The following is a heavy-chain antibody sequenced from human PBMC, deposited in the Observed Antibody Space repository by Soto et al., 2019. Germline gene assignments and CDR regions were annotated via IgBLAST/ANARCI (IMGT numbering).Heavy chain of an antibody. CDR3: ARAPGCGGDCYLGMDV. V-gene: IGHV1-2*04. D-gene: IGHD2-21*02. Sequence: ASVKVSCKASGYTFTGYYMHWVRQAPGQGLEWMGWINPNSGGTNYAQKFQGWVTMTRDTSISTAYMELSRLRSDDTAVYYCARAPGCGGDCYLGMDVWGQGTTVTVSS. CDR1: GYTFTGYY. CDR2: INPNSGGT. J-gene: IGHJ6*02.